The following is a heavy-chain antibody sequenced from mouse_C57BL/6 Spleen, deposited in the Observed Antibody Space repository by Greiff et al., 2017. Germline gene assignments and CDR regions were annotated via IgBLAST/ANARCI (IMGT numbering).Heavy chain of an antibody. D-gene: IGHD1-1*01. CDR3: AREGDYYGSRTLSFDY. CDR2: IDPSDSYT. Sequence: QVQLQQPGAELVRPGTSVKLSCKASGYTFTSYWMHWVKQRPGQGLEWIGVIDPSDSYTNYNQKFKGKATLTVDTSSSTAYMQLSSLTSEDSAVYYCAREGDYYGSRTLSFDYWGQGTTLTVSS. V-gene: IGHV1-59*01. J-gene: IGHJ2*01. CDR1: GYTFTSYW.